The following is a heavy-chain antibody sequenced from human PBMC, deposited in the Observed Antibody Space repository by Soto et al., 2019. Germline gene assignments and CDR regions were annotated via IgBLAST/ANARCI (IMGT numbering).Heavy chain of an antibody. CDR2: FTNNGADT. CDR3: AKVGAVWEGMDA. D-gene: IGHD1-26*01. J-gene: IGHJ6*01. Sequence: EVQLLESGGGLVQPGGSLRLSCAASGFSFSRYAMSWVRQAPGKGLEWISTFTNNGADTYYADSVKGRFTISRDNSKNTMYLQINNLRAEDTAVYYCAKVGAVWEGMDAW. V-gene: IGHV3-23*01. CDR1: GFSFSRYA.